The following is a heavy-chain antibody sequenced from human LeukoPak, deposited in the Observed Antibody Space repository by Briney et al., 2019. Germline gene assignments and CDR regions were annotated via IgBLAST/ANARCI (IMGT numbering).Heavy chain of an antibody. V-gene: IGHV1-2*02. CDR2: INPNSGGT. CDR3: ARGVFIRQQLVRNWFDP. CDR1: GYTFTGYY. J-gene: IGHJ5*02. Sequence: GASVKVSCKASGYTFTGYYMHWVRQAPGQGLEWMGWINPNSGGTNYAQKFQGRVTMTRDTSISTAYMELSRLRSDDTAVYYCARGVFIRQQLVRNWFDPWGQGTLVTVSS. D-gene: IGHD6-13*01.